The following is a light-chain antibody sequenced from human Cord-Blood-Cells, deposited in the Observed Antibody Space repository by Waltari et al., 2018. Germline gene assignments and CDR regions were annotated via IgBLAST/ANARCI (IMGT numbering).Light chain of an antibody. CDR3: CSYAGSSTWV. V-gene: IGLV2-23*01. Sequence: QSALTQPASVSGSPGQSITIPCTGTSSDVGSYNLVSWYQKHPGKAPKLMIYEGSKRPSGVSNRCSGSKSGNTASLTISGLQAEDEADYYCCSYAGSSTWVFGGGTKLTVL. CDR1: SSDVGSYNL. CDR2: EGS. J-gene: IGLJ3*02.